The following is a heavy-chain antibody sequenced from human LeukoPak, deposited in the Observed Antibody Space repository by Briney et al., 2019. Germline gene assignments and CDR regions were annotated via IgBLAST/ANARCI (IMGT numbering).Heavy chain of an antibody. Sequence: PGGSLRLSCAASGFTFSSYAMSWVRQAPGKGLEWVSAISGSGGSTYYADSAKGRFTISRDNSKNTLYLQMNSLRAEDTAVYYCAKPLLDTAMATGFYYWGQGTLVTVSS. V-gene: IGHV3-23*01. CDR1: GFTFSSYA. J-gene: IGHJ4*02. D-gene: IGHD5-18*01. CDR3: AKPLLDTAMATGFYY. CDR2: ISGSGGST.